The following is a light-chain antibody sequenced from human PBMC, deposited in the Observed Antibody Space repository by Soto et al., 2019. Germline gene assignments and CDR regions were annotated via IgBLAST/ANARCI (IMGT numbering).Light chain of an antibody. CDR3: QQHAQWPIT. CDR1: QSVNSN. CDR2: GIS. J-gene: IGKJ5*01. Sequence: EIVMTQNTDTLSVSPGERATLSCRASQSVNSNYLAWYQHKPGQAPGHLIYGISKSATNNPDRLRGSGSGTEFTLTICCLQPEDFATYCSQQHAQWPITSGQ. V-gene: IGKV3D-15*01.